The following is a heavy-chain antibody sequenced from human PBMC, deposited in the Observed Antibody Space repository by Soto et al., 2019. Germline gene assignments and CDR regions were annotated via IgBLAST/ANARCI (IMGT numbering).Heavy chain of an antibody. Sequence: EVQLVESGGGLVKPGGSLRLSCAASGFTFSSYSMNWVRQAPGKGLEWVSSISSSSSYIYYADSVKGRFTISRDNAKNSLYLQMNSLRAEDTAGYYCARNPTVGGYAFYYWGQGTLVTVSS. J-gene: IGHJ4*02. V-gene: IGHV3-21*01. D-gene: IGHD5-12*01. CDR3: ARNPTVGGYAFYY. CDR2: ISSSSSYI. CDR1: GFTFSSYS.